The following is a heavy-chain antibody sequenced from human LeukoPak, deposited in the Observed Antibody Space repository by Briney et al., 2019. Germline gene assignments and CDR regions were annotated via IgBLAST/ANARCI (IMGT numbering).Heavy chain of an antibody. Sequence: SETLSLTCTVSGGSISSYYWSWIRQPAGKGLEWIGRIYTSGSTNYNPSLKSRVTMSADTSKNQFSLKLSSVTAADTAVYYCARASHDYVWGSYPNDAFDIWGQGTMVTVSS. CDR1: GGSISSYY. V-gene: IGHV4-4*07. CDR3: ARASHDYVWGSYPNDAFDI. J-gene: IGHJ3*02. CDR2: IYTSGST. D-gene: IGHD3-16*02.